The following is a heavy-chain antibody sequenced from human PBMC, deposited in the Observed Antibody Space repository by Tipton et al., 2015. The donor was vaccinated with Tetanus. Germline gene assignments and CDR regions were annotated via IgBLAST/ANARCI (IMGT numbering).Heavy chain of an antibody. J-gene: IGHJ3*02. Sequence: TLSLTCTVSGGSISSGDYYWSWIRQPPGKDLEWIGYIYYSGSTYYNPSLKSRVTISVDTSKNQFSLKLSSVTAADTAVYYCARVDIVVTRDALDIWGQGTMVTVSS. CDR1: GGSISSGDYY. CDR2: IYYSGST. V-gene: IGHV4-30-4*01. D-gene: IGHD2-2*03. CDR3: ARVDIVVTRDALDI.